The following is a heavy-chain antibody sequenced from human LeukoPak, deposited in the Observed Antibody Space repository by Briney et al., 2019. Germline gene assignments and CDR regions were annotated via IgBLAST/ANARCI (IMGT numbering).Heavy chain of an antibody. D-gene: IGHD2-8*02. CDR2: IYYSGTT. J-gene: IGHJ5*01. V-gene: IGHV4-39*01. Sequence: SETLSLTCSVSGGSIISSSYSWGWIRQPPGKGLEWIGSIYYSGTTYTNPSLKSRITISVDTSEDQFSLHLNSVTAADTAMYFCARHYPHMDYTGWRQGWFDSWGQGTLVTVSS. CDR1: GGSIISSSYS. CDR3: ARHYPHMDYTGWRQGWFDS.